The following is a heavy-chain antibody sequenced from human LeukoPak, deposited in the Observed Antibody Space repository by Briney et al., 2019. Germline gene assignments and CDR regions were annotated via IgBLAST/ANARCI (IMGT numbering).Heavy chain of an antibody. CDR3: ARVRGEWLRLDY. D-gene: IGHD5-12*01. Sequence: ASVKVSCKASGYTFTSYGISWVRQAPGQGLEWMGWISAYNGNTNYAQKLQGRVTMTTDTSTSTAYMELRSLRAEDTAVYYCARVRGEWLRLDYWGQGTLVTVSS. CDR1: GYTFTSYG. J-gene: IGHJ4*02. CDR2: ISAYNGNT. V-gene: IGHV1-18*01.